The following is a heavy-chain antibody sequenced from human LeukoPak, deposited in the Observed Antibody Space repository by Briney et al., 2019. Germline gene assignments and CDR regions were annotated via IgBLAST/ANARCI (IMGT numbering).Heavy chain of an antibody. CDR2: ISAYNGNT. D-gene: IGHD4-23*01. CDR3: ARAIAPPIFGYGGNSGWYFDL. CDR1: GYAFTSYG. J-gene: IGHJ2*01. Sequence: GASVKVSCKASGYAFTSYGISWVRQAPGQGLEWMGWISAYNGNTNYAQKLQGRVTMTTDTSTSTAYMELRSLRSDDTAVYYCARAIAPPIFGYGGNSGWYFDLWGRGTLVTVSS. V-gene: IGHV1-18*01.